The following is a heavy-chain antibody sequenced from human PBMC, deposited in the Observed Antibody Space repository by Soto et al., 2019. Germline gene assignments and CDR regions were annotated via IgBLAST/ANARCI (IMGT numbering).Heavy chain of an antibody. D-gene: IGHD3-16*01. V-gene: IGHV4-34*12. CDR2: TFPGGST. CDR1: GGAVIGYY. CDR3: ARHGGYYFDY. J-gene: IGHJ4*02. Sequence: AETLSLTCAVYGGAVIGYYCIFIRQPPGEGLEWIGETFPGGSTIYNPSLKSRVTFSEDSSRNQFSLNLNSVTAADTAVYYCARHGGYYFDYWGQGTLVTVSS.